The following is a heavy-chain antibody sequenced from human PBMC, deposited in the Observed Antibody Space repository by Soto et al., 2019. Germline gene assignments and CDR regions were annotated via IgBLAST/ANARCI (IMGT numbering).Heavy chain of an antibody. Sequence: GASVKVSCKASGYTFTTYAMHWVRQAPGQRLGWMGWISAHTGDTEYAQKFQGRVTMTTDTSTSTVYMELRSLSSDDTAVYYCARVRAELGYCSGASCWPYYYVMAFWGQGTTVPVSS. J-gene: IGHJ6*02. CDR3: ARVRAELGYCSGASCWPYYYVMAF. CDR2: ISAHTGDT. D-gene: IGHD2-15*01. V-gene: IGHV1-3*01. CDR1: GYTFTTYA.